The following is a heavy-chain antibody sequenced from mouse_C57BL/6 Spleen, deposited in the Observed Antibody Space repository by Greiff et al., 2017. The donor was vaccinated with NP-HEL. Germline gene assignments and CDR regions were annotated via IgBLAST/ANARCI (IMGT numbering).Heavy chain of an antibody. CDR2: INPSTGGT. V-gene: IGHV1-42*01. J-gene: IGHJ1*03. CDR1: GYSFTGYY. Sequence: EVQLQQSGPELVKPGASVKISCKASGYSFTGYYMNWVKQSPEKSLEWIGEINPSTGGTTYNQKFKAKATLTVDKSSSTAYMQLKSLTSEDSAVYYCARGDYDYEDWYFDVWGTGTTVTVSS. D-gene: IGHD2-4*01. CDR3: ARGDYDYEDWYFDV.